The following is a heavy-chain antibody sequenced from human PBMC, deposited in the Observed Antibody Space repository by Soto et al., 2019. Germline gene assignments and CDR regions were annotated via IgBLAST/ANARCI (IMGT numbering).Heavy chain of an antibody. V-gene: IGHV3-48*02. CDR2: ITSSGTTI. Sequence: EAQLVESGGGLVQPGGSLRLSCAASGFTFSVYTMHWVRQSPGKGLEWISSITSSGTTISYADSVKGRFTNSRDNAKSSLFLQMDTLRDEDTAVYYCARDGYSTSSDWPWFDPWGQGTLVTVSS. D-gene: IGHD6-6*01. CDR3: ARDGYSTSSDWPWFDP. J-gene: IGHJ5*02. CDR1: GFTFSVYT.